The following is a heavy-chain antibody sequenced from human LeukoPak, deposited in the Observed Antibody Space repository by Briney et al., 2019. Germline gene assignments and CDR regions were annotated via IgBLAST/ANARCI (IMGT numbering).Heavy chain of an antibody. CDR2: IYYSGST. Sequence: PSQTLSLTCAVSGGSISSGGYSWSWIRQPPGKGLEWIGYIYYSGSTYYNPSLKSRVTISVDTSKNQFSLKLSSVTAADTAVYYCARAGYSSGWYESAYDYWGQGTLVTVSS. V-gene: IGHV4-30-4*07. J-gene: IGHJ4*02. D-gene: IGHD6-19*01. CDR3: ARAGYSSGWYESAYDY. CDR1: GGSISSGGYS.